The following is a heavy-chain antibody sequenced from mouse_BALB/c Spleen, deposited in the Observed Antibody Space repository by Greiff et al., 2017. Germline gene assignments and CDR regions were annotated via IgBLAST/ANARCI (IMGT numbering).Heavy chain of an antibody. CDR2: ISDGGSYT. Sequence: EVKLMESGGGLVKPGGSLKLSCAASGFTFSDYYMYWVRQTPEKRLEWVATISDGGSYTYYPDSVKGRFTISRDNAKNNLYLQMSSLKSEDTAMYYCAREMITGFAYWGQGTLVTVSA. D-gene: IGHD2-4*01. CDR1: GFTFSDYY. CDR3: AREMITGFAY. J-gene: IGHJ3*01. V-gene: IGHV5-4*02.